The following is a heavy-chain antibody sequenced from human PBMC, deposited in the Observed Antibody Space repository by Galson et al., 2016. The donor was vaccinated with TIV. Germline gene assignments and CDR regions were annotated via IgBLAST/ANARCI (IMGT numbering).Heavy chain of an antibody. V-gene: IGHV4-59*08. CDR2: IYYSGST. CDR1: GDSISNYY. Sequence: SETLSLTCTVSGDSISNYYWSWIRQPPGKGLEWIGYIYYSGSTNYSPSLKSRVTISRDTSKNQFSLKLSSVTAADTAVYYCARQSRYGSSWFPYYFDYWGQGTLVTVSS. CDR3: ARQSRYGSSWFPYYFDY. D-gene: IGHD6-13*01. J-gene: IGHJ4*02.